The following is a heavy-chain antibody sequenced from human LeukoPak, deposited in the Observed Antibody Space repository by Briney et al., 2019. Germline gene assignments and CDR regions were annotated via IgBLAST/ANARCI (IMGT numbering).Heavy chain of an antibody. J-gene: IGHJ4*02. CDR1: GFTFSSHA. V-gene: IGHV3-23*01. Sequence: GGSLRLSCAASGFTFSSHAMSWVRQAPGKGLEWVSIISGGGSNTYYADSMKGRFTISRDNSNNTLYLQINSLRAEDTAVYYCARGDTFLDYWGQGTLVTVSS. CDR2: ISGGGSNT. CDR3: ARGDTFLDY. D-gene: IGHD2/OR15-2a*01.